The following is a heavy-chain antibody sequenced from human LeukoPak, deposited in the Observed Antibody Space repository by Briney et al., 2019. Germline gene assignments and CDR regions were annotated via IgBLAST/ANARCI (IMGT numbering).Heavy chain of an antibody. CDR3: AKSTTAGTRWFDP. CDR1: GFAFSSYA. Sequence: PGGSLRLSCAASGFAFSSYAMSWVRQAPGKGLEWVSAISGSDGGKYYADSVKGRFTISRDNSKNTLYLQMSTLRAEDTAVYYCAKSTTAGTRWFDPWGQGTLVTVSS. D-gene: IGHD6-13*01. J-gene: IGHJ5*02. V-gene: IGHV3-23*01. CDR2: ISGSDGGK.